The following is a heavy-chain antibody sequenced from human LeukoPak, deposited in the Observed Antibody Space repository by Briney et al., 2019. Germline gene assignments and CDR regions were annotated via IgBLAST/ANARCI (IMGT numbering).Heavy chain of an antibody. J-gene: IGHJ4*02. CDR1: GGSITSNSYY. D-gene: IGHD6-6*01. V-gene: IGHV4-39*01. CDR2: IYYSGST. Sequence: SETLSLTCTVSGGSITSNSYYWGWIRQPPGKGLEWIGSIYYSGSTYYNPSLKSRVTISVDTSKNQFSLKLSSVIATDTAVYYCARTRSYSSSSGFDYWGQGTLVTVTS. CDR3: ARTRSYSSSSGFDY.